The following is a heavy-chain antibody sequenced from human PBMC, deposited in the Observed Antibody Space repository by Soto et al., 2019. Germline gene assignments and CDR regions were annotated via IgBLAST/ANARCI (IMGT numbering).Heavy chain of an antibody. CDR2: IYHSGST. Sequence: QLQLQESGSGLVKPSQTLSLTCAVSGGSISSGGYSWSWIRQPPGKGLEWIGYIYHSGSTYYNPSLKSRVTISVERSKNQFSLKLSSVTAADTAVYYCARLDPLSAYYFDYWGQGTLVTVSS. J-gene: IGHJ4*02. V-gene: IGHV4-30-2*01. CDR3: ARLDPLSAYYFDY. CDR1: GGSISSGGYS.